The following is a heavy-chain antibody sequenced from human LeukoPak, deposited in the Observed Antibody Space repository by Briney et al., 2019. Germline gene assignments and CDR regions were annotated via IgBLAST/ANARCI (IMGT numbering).Heavy chain of an antibody. V-gene: IGHV3-7*03. Sequence: GGSLRLSCAASGFTFSNFWMNWVRQAPGNALERVAYIRKDGSEKYYVDSVKGRFTISRDNAKSSLYLQMNSLRAEDTAVYYCARHTSGQPFDYWGQGILVTVSS. D-gene: IGHD6-19*01. CDR1: GFTFSNFW. CDR3: ARHTSGQPFDY. J-gene: IGHJ4*02. CDR2: IRKDGSEK.